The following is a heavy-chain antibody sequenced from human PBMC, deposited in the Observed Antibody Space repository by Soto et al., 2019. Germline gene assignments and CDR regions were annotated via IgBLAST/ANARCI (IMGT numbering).Heavy chain of an antibody. V-gene: IGHV3-7*03. CDR3: ARGYYYDSSGYPDY. D-gene: IGHD3-22*01. Sequence: GGSLRLSCAASGFTFSDYWMTWVRQAPGKGLGWVANIKQAGSEKYYVDSVKGRFTISTDSAKNSLYLQMNSLRAEDTAVYYCARGYYYDSSGYPDYWGQGTLVTVSS. CDR1: GFTFSDYW. CDR2: IKQAGSEK. J-gene: IGHJ4*02.